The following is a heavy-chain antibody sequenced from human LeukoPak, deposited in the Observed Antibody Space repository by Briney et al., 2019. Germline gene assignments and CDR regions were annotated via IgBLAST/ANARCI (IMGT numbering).Heavy chain of an antibody. D-gene: IGHD4-17*01. V-gene: IGHV4-59*08. CDR3: ARLTTVVTPRFDY. CDR2: IYYSGST. Sequence: SETLSLTCTVSGGSISSYYWSWIRQPPGKGLEWIGYIYYSGSTNYNPSLKSRVTISVDTSKNQFSLKLSSVTAADTAVYYCARLTTVVTPRFDYWGQGTLVTVSP. J-gene: IGHJ4*02. CDR1: GGSISSYY.